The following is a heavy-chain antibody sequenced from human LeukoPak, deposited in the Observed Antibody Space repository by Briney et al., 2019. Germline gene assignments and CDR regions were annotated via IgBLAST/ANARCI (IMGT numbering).Heavy chain of an antibody. D-gene: IGHD6-13*01. CDR2: ISSSSSYI. CDR3: ARGGQQLTLDC. CDR1: GFTFNTYN. Sequence: GSLTLSCAVSGFTFNTYNMNWVRQAPGKGLEWVSSISSSSSYIYYADSVKGRFTISRDNPKNSLYLQMSSLRAEDTAVYYCARGGQQLTLDCWGQGTVDPVSS. J-gene: IGHJ4*02. V-gene: IGHV3-21*01.